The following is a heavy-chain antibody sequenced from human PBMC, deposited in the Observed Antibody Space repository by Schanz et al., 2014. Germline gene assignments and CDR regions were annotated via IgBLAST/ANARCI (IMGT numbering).Heavy chain of an antibody. CDR3: ARDTTWRLDL. D-gene: IGHD1-1*01. J-gene: IGHJ2*01. CDR2: VFPNGIT. Sequence: QVQLQQWGAGLLKPSQTLSLTCTVSGGSIRSGTYYWSWIRQPAGKALEWVGRVFPNGITNYNPSLKSRFPISLDTSKTQFSRPLTSLTAADTAVYYCARDTTWRLDLWGRGTLVTVSS. CDR1: GGSIRSGTYY. V-gene: IGHV4-61*02.